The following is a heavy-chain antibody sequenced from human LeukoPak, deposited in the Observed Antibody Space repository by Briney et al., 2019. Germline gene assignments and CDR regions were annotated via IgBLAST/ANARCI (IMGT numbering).Heavy chain of an antibody. J-gene: IGHJ4*02. CDR2: ISGNDDIT. CDR1: RFTFNTYA. CDR3: ARVKRDCSGGSCYSYDY. Sequence: PGGSLRLSCAASRFTFNTYAVNWVRQAPGKGLEWVSAISGNDDITCYADSVRGRFTISRDNSKNTLYLQMNSLRAEDTAVYYCARVKRDCSGGSCYSYDYWGQGTLVTVSS. V-gene: IGHV3-23*01. D-gene: IGHD2-15*01.